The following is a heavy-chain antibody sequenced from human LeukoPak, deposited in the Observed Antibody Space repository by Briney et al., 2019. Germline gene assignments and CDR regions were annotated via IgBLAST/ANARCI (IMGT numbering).Heavy chain of an antibody. V-gene: IGHV4-34*01. CDR1: GGSFSGYY. CDR3: ARRKPRYFDWLEPFDY. D-gene: IGHD3-9*01. Sequence: SETLSLTCAVYGGSFSGYYWSWIRQPPGKGLEWIGEINHSGSTNYNPSLKSRVTISVDTSKNQFSLKLSSVTAADTAVYYCARRKPRYFDWLEPFDYWGQGTLVTVSS. CDR2: INHSGST. J-gene: IGHJ4*02.